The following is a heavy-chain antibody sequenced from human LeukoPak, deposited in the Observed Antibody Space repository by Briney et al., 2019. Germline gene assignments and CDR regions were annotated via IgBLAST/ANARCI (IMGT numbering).Heavy chain of an antibody. CDR2: IYYSGST. CDR1: GGSFSGYY. CDR3: ARVPYYYYGMDV. J-gene: IGHJ6*02. Sequence: SETLSLTCAVYGGSFSGYYWSWIRQPPGKGLEWIGYIYYSGSTYYNPSLKSRVTISVDTSKNQFSLKLSSVTAADTAVYYCARVPYYYYGMDVWGQGTTVTVSS. V-gene: IGHV4-30-4*08.